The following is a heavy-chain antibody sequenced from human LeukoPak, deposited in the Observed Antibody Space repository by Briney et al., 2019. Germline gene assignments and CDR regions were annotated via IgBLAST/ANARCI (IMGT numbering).Heavy chain of an antibody. CDR3: ARGATSLSYFDS. Sequence: SETLSLTCTVSGGSISSYYWSWIRQPAGKGLEWIGYIYYSGSTNYNPSLKSRVTISVDTSKNQFSLKLSSVTAADTAVYYCARGATSLSYFDSRGQGTLVTVSS. CDR2: IYYSGST. V-gene: IGHV4-59*01. J-gene: IGHJ4*02. D-gene: IGHD2/OR15-2a*01. CDR1: GGSISSYY.